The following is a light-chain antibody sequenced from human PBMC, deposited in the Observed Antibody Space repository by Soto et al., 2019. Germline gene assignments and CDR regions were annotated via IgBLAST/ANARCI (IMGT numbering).Light chain of an antibody. V-gene: IGKV1-5*01. CDR3: QQYENYWT. J-gene: IGKJ1*01. Sequence: IEVTQSPSSLAASLGDRVTITCRASQSISSWLAWYHQKPGKAPKLLIYDASNLESGVPSRFSGSGSGTEFTLTISSLQPEDFGIYYCQQYENYWTFGQGTKVDI. CDR1: QSISSW. CDR2: DAS.